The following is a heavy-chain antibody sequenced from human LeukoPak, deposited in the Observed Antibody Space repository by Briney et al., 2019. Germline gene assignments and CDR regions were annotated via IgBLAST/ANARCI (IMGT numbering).Heavy chain of an antibody. V-gene: IGHV4-39*07. Sequence: SETLSLTRTVSGGSISSSSYYWGWIRQPPGAGLEWIGSVYYSGSTYYNPSLKSRVTLPVHTSKNPFSLKPSSVTAADTAVYYCARVQQEGANDAFDIWGQGTRVTVSS. CDR1: GGSISSSSYY. CDR3: ARVQQEGANDAFDI. D-gene: IGHD1-26*01. J-gene: IGHJ3*02. CDR2: VYYSGST.